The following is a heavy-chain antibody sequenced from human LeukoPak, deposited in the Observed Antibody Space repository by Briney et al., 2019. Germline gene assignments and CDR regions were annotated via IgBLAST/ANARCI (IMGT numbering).Heavy chain of an antibody. V-gene: IGHV3-30*02. D-gene: IGHD3-22*01. CDR3: GSQALFLPSRLVVAP. Sequence: GGSLRLSCAASGFTFSSYGMHWVRQAPGKGLEWVAFIRYDGSNKYYADSVKGRFTISRDDSKNTLSLQMNSLRAEDTAVYYCGSQALFLPSRLVVAPWGKGTLVTVSS. J-gene: IGHJ5*02. CDR2: IRYDGSNK. CDR1: GFTFSSYG.